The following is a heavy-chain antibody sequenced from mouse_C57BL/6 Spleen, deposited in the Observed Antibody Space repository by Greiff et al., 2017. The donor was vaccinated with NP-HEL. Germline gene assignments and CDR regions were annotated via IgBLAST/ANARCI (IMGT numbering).Heavy chain of an antibody. CDR1: GYTFTDYY. J-gene: IGHJ4*01. CDR2: INPYNGGT. CDR3: ARGEAMDY. Sequence: VQLKESGPVLVKPGASVKMSCKASGYTFTDYYMNWVKQSHGKSLEWIGVINPYNGGTSYNQKFKGKATLTVDKSSSTAYMELNSLTSEDSAVYYCARGEAMDYWGQGTSVTVSS. V-gene: IGHV1-19*01.